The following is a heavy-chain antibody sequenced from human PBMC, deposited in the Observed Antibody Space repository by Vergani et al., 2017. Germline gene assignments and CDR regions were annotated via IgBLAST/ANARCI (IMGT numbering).Heavy chain of an antibody. V-gene: IGHV3-21*06. Sequence: EVQLQESGGGLVKPGGSLRVSCAASGFSFSTYSTNWVRQAPGKGLEWVSSISGRSNYIYYADSLKGRFTISRDNSKNSVYLQMNSLRAEDTAVYYCSKERTIPDTAAGYYYYSGMDVWGQGTTVTVSS. J-gene: IGHJ6*02. CDR3: SKERTIPDTAAGYYYYSGMDV. CDR1: GFSFSTYS. CDR2: ISGRSNYI. D-gene: IGHD1-1*01.